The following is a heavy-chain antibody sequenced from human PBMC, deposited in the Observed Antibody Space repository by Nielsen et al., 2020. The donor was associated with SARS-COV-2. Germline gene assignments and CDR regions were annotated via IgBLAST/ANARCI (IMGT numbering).Heavy chain of an antibody. J-gene: IGHJ6*03. CDR3: AGGADFWSGTQRYYMDV. CDR1: GFTFSSTW. Sequence: GGSLRLSCSASGFTFSSTWMDWVRQAPGQGLVWVSRINPSGSGTAYADSVKGRFAVSRDNAGNTVVLQIHSLRVEDTAVYYCAGGADFWSGTQRYYMDVWGKGTTVTFSS. CDR2: INPSGSGT. V-gene: IGHV3-74*01. D-gene: IGHD3-3*01.